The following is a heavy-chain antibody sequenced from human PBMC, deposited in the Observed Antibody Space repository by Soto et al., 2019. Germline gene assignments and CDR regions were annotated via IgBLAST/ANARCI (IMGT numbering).Heavy chain of an antibody. D-gene: IGHD3-10*01. CDR3: ARVGDHFAPYYYYGMDV. CDR1: GFTFHSYS. J-gene: IGHJ6*02. V-gene: IGHV3-48*02. CDR2: ISSASTTI. Sequence: GGSLRLSCAASGFTFHSYSMNWVRQAPGKGLEWISYISSASTTIYYADSVKGRFTISRDNAGNSLYLQLNNLRDEDTAVYSCARVGDHFAPYYYYGMDVWGQGTTVTVSS.